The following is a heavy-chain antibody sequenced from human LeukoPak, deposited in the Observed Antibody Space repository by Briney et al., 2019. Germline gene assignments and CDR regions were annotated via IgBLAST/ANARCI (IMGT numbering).Heavy chain of an antibody. CDR1: GGSISSSCYY. Sequence: SETLSLTCTVSGGSISSSCYYWGWIRQPPGKGLEWIGSIYYSGSTYYNPSLKSRVTISVDTSKNQFSLKLSSVTAADTAVYYCARLRLYYYDSSGRGVADAFDIWGQGTMVSVSS. CDR3: ARLRLYYYDSSGRGVADAFDI. J-gene: IGHJ3*02. V-gene: IGHV4-39*01. D-gene: IGHD3-22*01. CDR2: IYYSGST.